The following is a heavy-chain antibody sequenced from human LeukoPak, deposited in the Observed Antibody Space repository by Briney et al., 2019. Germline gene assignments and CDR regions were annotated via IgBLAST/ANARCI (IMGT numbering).Heavy chain of an antibody. CDR2: ISAYNNNT. Sequence: ASVKVSCKTSGYTFSNYGVSWVRQAPGQGLEWMGWISAYNNNTNYAQKFQGRLTMTTDTSTSTAYMELRSLRSDDTAVYYCARGIYPTGTRYYYYMDVWGKGTTVTVSS. J-gene: IGHJ6*03. CDR1: GYTFSNYG. V-gene: IGHV1-18*01. D-gene: IGHD1-14*01. CDR3: ARGIYPTGTRYYYYMDV.